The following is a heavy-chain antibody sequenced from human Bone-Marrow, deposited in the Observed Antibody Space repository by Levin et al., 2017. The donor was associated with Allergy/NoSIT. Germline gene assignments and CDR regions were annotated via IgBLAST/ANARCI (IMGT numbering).Heavy chain of an antibody. J-gene: IGHJ4*02. CDR3: ARRGKQQLTLDY. CDR1: GGSISSSSYY. CDR2: IYYSGST. Sequence: SQTLSLTCTVSGGSISSSSYYWGWIRQPPGKGLEWIGSIYYSGSTYYNPSLKSRVTISVDTSKNQFSLKLSSVTAADTAVYYCARRGKQQLTLDYWGQGTLVTVSS. V-gene: IGHV4-39*01. D-gene: IGHD6-13*01.